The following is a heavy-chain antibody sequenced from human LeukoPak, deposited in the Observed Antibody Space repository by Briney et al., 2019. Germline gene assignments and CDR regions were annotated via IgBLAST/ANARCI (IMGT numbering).Heavy chain of an antibody. V-gene: IGHV3-11*05. CDR3: ARVIMNYSDY. D-gene: IGHD3-16*01. CDR1: GFSFSDYY. Sequence: GGSLRLSCAASGFSFSDYYMSWIRQAPGKGLEWVSYISSSSSYTNYADSVKGRFTISRDNAKNSLYLQMNSLRAEDTAVYYCARVIMNYSDYWGQGTLVTVSS. J-gene: IGHJ4*02. CDR2: ISSSSSYT.